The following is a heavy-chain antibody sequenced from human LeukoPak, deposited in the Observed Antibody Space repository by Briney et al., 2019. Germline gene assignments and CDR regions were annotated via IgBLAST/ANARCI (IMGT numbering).Heavy chain of an antibody. CDR3: ARVVA. CDR2: ISYGGSNK. CDR1: GFTFSSYA. J-gene: IGHJ3*01. V-gene: IGHV3-30-3*01. Sequence: GGTLRLSCAASGFTFSSYAMHWVRQAPGKGLEWVAVISYGGSNKYYADSVKGRFTISRDNSKNTLYLQMNSLRAEDTAVYYCARVVAWGQGTMVTVSS.